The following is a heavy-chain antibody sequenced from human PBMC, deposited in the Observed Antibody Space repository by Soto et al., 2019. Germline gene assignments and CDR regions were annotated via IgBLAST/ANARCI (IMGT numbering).Heavy chain of an antibody. V-gene: IGHV3-23*01. J-gene: IGHJ4*02. CDR1: GFTFSSKA. D-gene: IGHD6-6*01. CDR2: IGVSGGGT. CDR3: AKDRVIAARRTSLGFDY. Sequence: EVQLLESGGGLVQPGGSLGLSCEASGFTFSSKAMGGFRQLPGRGLEGVSAIGVSGGGTYYADPVKGRFTISRDNSKNTLYLQMNSLRAEDTAVYYCAKDRVIAARRTSLGFDYWGQGTLVTVSS.